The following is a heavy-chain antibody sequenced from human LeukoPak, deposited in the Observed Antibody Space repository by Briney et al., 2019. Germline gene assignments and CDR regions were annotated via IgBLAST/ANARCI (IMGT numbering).Heavy chain of an antibody. CDR2: IYPGDSDT. CDR1: GYSFTSYW. J-gene: IGHJ4*02. CDR3: ARPYSFLAVADYYFDY. D-gene: IGHD6-19*01. V-gene: IGHV5-51*01. Sequence: GESLKISCKGSGYSFTSYWIGWVRQMPGKGLEWMGIIYPGDSDTRYSPSFQGQVTISADKSISTAYLQWSSLKASDTAMYYCARPYSFLAVADYYFDYWGQGTLVTVS.